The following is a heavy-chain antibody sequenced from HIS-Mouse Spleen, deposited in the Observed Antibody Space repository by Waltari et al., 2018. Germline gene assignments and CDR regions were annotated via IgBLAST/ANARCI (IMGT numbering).Heavy chain of an antibody. CDR3: ARYYYDSSGYYYYWYFDL. V-gene: IGHV2-26*01. Sequence: QVTLKESGPVLVKPTETLTLTCTVSGFSLSNARMGVSWIRHPPGKALEWLAHIFSNDEKSYSTSLKSRLTISKDTSKSQVVLTMTNMDPVDTATYYCARYYYDSSGYYYYWYFDLWGRGTLVTVSS. CDR2: IFSNDEK. D-gene: IGHD3-22*01. J-gene: IGHJ2*01. CDR1: GFSLSNARMG.